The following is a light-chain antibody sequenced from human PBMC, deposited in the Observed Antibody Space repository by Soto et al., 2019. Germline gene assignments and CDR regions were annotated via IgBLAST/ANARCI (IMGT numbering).Light chain of an antibody. V-gene: IGLV2-14*01. CDR3: SSYTTSTTPPYV. J-gene: IGLJ1*01. CDR2: GVS. CDR1: SSDVGGYNS. Sequence: QSALTQPASVSGSPGQSITISCTGTSSDVGGYNSVSWYQQLPGKAPKLMIYGVSSRPSGVSNRFSGSKSGNTASLTISGLQTEDEADYYCSSYTTSTTPPYVFGSGTKVTVL.